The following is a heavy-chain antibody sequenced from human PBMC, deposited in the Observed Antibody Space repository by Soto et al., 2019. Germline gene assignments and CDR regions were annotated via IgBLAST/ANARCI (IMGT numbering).Heavy chain of an antibody. V-gene: IGHV3-23*01. Sequence: DVNLLESGGGLAKPGGSLRLSCEASGFTFSSYGMTWVRQAPGKGLEWVSAISGSGGSTFYADSLGGRFTISRDNSKNILYLEMKSLRAGDTAMYYCAKTSSASGRECPGHWGQGAQVTVSS. CDR3: AKTSSASGRECPGH. J-gene: IGHJ4*02. CDR2: ISGSGGST. D-gene: IGHD6-6*01. CDR1: GFTFSSYG.